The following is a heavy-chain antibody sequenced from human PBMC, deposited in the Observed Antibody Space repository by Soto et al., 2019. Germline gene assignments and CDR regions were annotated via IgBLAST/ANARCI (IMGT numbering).Heavy chain of an antibody. Sequence: QVQLQQWGAGLLKPSETLSLTYAVYGGSFSGYYWIWIRQPPGKGLEWIGEISHSGSTNYNPSLKSRVTISVDASKNQFSLRLSSVTAADTAVYYCATSGTVNWFDPWGQGTLVTVSS. CDR1: GGSFSGYY. D-gene: IGHD1-26*01. V-gene: IGHV4-34*02. J-gene: IGHJ5*02. CDR2: ISHSGST. CDR3: ATSGTVNWFDP.